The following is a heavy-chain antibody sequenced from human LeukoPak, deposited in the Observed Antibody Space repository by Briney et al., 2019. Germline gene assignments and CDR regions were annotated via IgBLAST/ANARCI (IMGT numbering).Heavy chain of an antibody. CDR2: INPNSGGT. J-gene: IGHJ5*02. Sequence: ASVKVSCKASGYAFTGYLIHWVRQAPGQGLEWMGWINPNSGGTVYAQKFQGRVTMTRDTSISTAYMELSRLRSDDTAVYYCARDDCPSTTCSAGPWGQGTLVTVSS. CDR1: GYAFTGYL. D-gene: IGHD2-2*01. CDR3: ARDDCPSTTCSAGP. V-gene: IGHV1-2*02.